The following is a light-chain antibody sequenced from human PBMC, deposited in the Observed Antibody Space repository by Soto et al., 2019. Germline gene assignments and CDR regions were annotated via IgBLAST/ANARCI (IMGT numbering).Light chain of an antibody. CDR2: DVT. CDR3: NSYSSTSFYV. CDR1: SSDVGGYNC. Sequence: QSALTQPRSVSGSPGQSVTISCTGTSSDVGGYNCVSWYQQHPGKAPQLIIYDVTQRPSGVPDRFSGSKSGNTASLSISGLQAEDEADYYCNSYSSTSFYVFGTGTKVTVL. V-gene: IGLV2-11*01. J-gene: IGLJ1*01.